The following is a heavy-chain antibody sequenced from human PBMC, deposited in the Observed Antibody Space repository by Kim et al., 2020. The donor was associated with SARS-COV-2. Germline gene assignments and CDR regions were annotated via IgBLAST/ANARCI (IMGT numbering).Heavy chain of an antibody. CDR3: AKGSAAGSYYFDY. D-gene: IGHD6-13*01. V-gene: IGHV3-23*01. J-gene: IGHJ4*02. Sequence: YADSVKGRFTISRDNSKNTLYVQMNSLRAEETAVYYCAKGSAAGSYYFDYWGQGTLVTVSS.